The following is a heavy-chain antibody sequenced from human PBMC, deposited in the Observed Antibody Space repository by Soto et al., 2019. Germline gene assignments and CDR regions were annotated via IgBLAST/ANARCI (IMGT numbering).Heavy chain of an antibody. CDR1: GFTFSSYA. J-gene: IGHJ5*02. D-gene: IGHD6-19*01. Sequence: EVQLLESGGGLVQPGGSLRLSCAASGFTFSSYAMSWVRQAPGKGLEWVSAISGSGGSTYYADSVKGRFTISRDNTKNTLYLKMNSLRAEDKDVDYCAKMLEQWLVRGGWFDPWGQGTLVTVSS. CDR2: ISGSGGST. V-gene: IGHV3-23*01. CDR3: AKMLEQWLVRGGWFDP.